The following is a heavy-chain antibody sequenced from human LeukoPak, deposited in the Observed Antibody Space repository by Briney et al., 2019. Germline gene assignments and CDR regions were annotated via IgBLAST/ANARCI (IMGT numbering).Heavy chain of an antibody. V-gene: IGHV3-64*01. D-gene: IGHD4-17*01. CDR3: ARDASPGRTVTTSQYFYYYYYMDV. CDR2: ISSNGGGT. Sequence: GGSLRLSCAASGFTFSSSAMYWVRRAPGKGLEYVSAISSNGGGTYYGSSVKGRFTISRDNSKNTLYLQMGSLRAEDMAVYYCARDASPGRTVTTSQYFYYYYYMDVWGKGTTVTVSS. CDR1: GFTFSSSA. J-gene: IGHJ6*03.